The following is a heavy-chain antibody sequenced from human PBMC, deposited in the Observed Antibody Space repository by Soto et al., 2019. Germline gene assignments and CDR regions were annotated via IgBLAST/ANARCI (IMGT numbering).Heavy chain of an antibody. CDR2: IYPGDSDT. Sequence: GHSLKISGKGSGYKFTSYWIGWVHQMTGKGLEWMGIIYPGDSDTRYSPSFQGQVTISADKSISTAYLQWSSLKASDTAMYYCARQGRYNWNDFYYYGMDVLGQGTTVT. CDR3: ARQGRYNWNDFYYYGMDV. V-gene: IGHV5-51*07. J-gene: IGHJ6*02. D-gene: IGHD1-1*01. CDR1: GYKFTSYW.